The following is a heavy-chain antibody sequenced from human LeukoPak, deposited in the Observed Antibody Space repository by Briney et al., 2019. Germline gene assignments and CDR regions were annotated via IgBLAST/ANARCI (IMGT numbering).Heavy chain of an antibody. V-gene: IGHV3-21*01. CDR2: ISSSSSYI. D-gene: IGHD2-21*02. Sequence: GGSLRLSGAASGFTFSSYSMNWVGQAPGKGLEWGSSISSSSSYIYYADSVKGRFTISRDNAKTSLYLQMNSLRAEDTAVYYCARDRPSHCGGDCYPRPPFDYWGQGTLVTVSS. CDR1: GFTFSSYS. J-gene: IGHJ4*02. CDR3: ARDRPSHCGGDCYPRPPFDY.